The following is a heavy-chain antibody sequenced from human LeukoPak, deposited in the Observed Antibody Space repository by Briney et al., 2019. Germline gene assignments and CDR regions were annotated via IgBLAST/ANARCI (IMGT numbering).Heavy chain of an antibody. J-gene: IGHJ3*02. V-gene: IGHV3-9*01. CDR3: AKESGRLIFDAFDI. Sequence: GGSLRLSCAASGFTFSSYAMSWVRQAPGKGLEWVSGISWNSGSIGYADSVKGRFTISRDNAKNSLYLQMNSLRAEDTALYYCAKESGRLIFDAFDIWGQGTMVTVSS. CDR2: ISWNSGSI. CDR1: GFTFSSYA. D-gene: IGHD1-26*01.